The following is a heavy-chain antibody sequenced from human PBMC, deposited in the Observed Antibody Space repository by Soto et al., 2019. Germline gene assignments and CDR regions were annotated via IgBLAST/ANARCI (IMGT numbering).Heavy chain of an antibody. J-gene: IGHJ6*02. V-gene: IGHV5-51*01. D-gene: IGHD1-26*01. CDR1: GYSFTSYW. Sequence: ESLKISCKGSGYSFTSYWIGWVRQMPGKGLEWMGIIYPGDSDTRYSPSFQGQVTISADKSISTAYLQWSSLKASDTAMYYCARVGDPGLDYYGMDVWGQGTTVTVSS. CDR2: IYPGDSDT. CDR3: ARVGDPGLDYYGMDV.